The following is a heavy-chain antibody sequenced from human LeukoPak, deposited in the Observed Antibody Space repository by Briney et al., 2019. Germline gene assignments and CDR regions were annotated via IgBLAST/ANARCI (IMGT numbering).Heavy chain of an antibody. CDR3: ARLRGYMDV. J-gene: IGHJ6*03. CDR2: ISGYNGNT. Sequence: AASVKVSCKAFGYTFTSYAISWVRQAPGHGLEWMGWISGYNGNTNYAQKLQGRVTMTTDTSTSTAYMELRRLRSDDTAVYYCARLRGYMDVWGKGTTVTVSS. CDR1: GYTFTSYA. V-gene: IGHV1-18*01.